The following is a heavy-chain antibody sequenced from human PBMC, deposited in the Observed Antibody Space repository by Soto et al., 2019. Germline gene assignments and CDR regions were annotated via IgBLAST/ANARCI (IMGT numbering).Heavy chain of an antibody. Sequence: NPSETLSLTCAVSGGSISSSNWWSWVRQPPGKGLEWIGEIYHSGSTNYNPSLKSRVTISVDKSKNQFSLKLSSVTAADTAVYYCARGHVLLWFGETYYFDYWGQGTLVTVSS. V-gene: IGHV4-4*02. CDR1: GGSISSSNW. CDR2: IYHSGST. D-gene: IGHD3-10*01. CDR3: ARGHVLLWFGETYYFDY. J-gene: IGHJ4*02.